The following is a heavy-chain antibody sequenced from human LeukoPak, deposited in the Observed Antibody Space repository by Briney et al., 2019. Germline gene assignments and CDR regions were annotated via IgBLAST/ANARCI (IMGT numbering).Heavy chain of an antibody. J-gene: IGHJ4*02. CDR3: AKDQGRSGWYDFFDF. CDR1: GFTVSSNY. Sequence: GGSLRLSCAASGFTVSSNYMSWVRQAPGKGLEWVSVIYSGGSTYYADSVKGRFTISRDNSKNTLYLQMNSLRVEDTAVYYCAKDQGRSGWYDFFDFWGQGTLVTVSS. CDR2: IYSGGST. D-gene: IGHD6-19*01. V-gene: IGHV3-53*01.